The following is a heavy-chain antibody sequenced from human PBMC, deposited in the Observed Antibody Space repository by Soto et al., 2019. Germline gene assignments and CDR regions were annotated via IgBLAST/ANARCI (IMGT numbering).Heavy chain of an antibody. Sequence: GGSLRLSCAASGFTFSSYGMHWVRQAPGKGLEWVAVISYDGSNKYYADSVKGRFTISRDNSKNTLYLQMNSLRAEDTAVYYCAKAYYDFWSGYLSMLSGFLPAYGMDVWGQGTTVTVSS. V-gene: IGHV3-30*18. D-gene: IGHD3-3*01. CDR1: GFTFSSYG. CDR2: ISYDGSNK. CDR3: AKAYYDFWSGYLSMLSGFLPAYGMDV. J-gene: IGHJ6*02.